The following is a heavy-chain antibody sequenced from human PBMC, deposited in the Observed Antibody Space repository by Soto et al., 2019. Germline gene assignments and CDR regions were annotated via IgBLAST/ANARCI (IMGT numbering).Heavy chain of an antibody. CDR1: GGSISSSSYY. V-gene: IGHV4-39*01. D-gene: IGHD6-19*01. CDR3: ARGRGIAVNYYFDY. Sequence: SETLSLTCTVSGGSISSSSYYWGWIRQPPGKGLEWIGSIYYNGSTYYNPSLKSRVTISVGTSKNQFSLKLSSVTAADTAVYYCARGRGIAVNYYFDYWGQGTLVTVSS. CDR2: IYYNGST. J-gene: IGHJ4*02.